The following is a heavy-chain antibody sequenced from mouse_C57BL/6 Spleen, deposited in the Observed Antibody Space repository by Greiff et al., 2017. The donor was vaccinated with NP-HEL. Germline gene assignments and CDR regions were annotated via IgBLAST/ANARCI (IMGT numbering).Heavy chain of an antibody. CDR3: AREGAQATGGFAY. CDR2: ISYDGSN. Sequence: EVQLQQSGPGLVKPSQSLSLTCSVPGYSITSGYYWNWVRQFPGNKLEWVGYISYDGSNNYIPSLKNRISITRGTSKNQFFLKLNSVATEDTATYDRAREGAQATGGFAYWGQGTLVTVSA. J-gene: IGHJ3*01. D-gene: IGHD3-2*02. V-gene: IGHV3-6*01. CDR1: GYSITSGYY.